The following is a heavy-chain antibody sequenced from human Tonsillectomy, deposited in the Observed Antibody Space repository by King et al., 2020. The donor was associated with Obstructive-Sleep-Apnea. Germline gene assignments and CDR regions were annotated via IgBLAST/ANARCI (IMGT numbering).Heavy chain of an antibody. J-gene: IGHJ4*02. CDR1: GFDFGSYS. CDR2: IFTSSDFI. Sequence: VQLVGSGGGLVQPGGSLRLSCAGSGFDFGSYSFNWVRQTPGKGLEWISYIFTSSDFIFYADSVKGRFTVSRDSAKSLLFLQMDSLRAEDTGVYYCARDHNWAFDYWGQGNLVTVSS. CDR3: ARDHNWAFDY. V-gene: IGHV3-48*01. D-gene: IGHD3-16*01.